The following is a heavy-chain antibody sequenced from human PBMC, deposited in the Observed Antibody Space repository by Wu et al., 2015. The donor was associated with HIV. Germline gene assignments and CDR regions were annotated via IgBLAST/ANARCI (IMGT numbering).Heavy chain of an antibody. Sequence: QVQAGGSLGREVKKPGSSVKVSCKASGGTFSSYAISWVRQAPGQGLEWMGGIIPIFGTANYAQKFQGRVTITADESTSTAYMELSSLRSEDTAVYYCARLGAPDGYYYMDVWGKGTTVTVSS. CDR2: IIPIFGTA. CDR3: ARLGAPDGYYYMDV. J-gene: IGHJ6*03. D-gene: IGHD4-17*01. CDR1: GGTFSSYA. V-gene: IGHV1-69*12.